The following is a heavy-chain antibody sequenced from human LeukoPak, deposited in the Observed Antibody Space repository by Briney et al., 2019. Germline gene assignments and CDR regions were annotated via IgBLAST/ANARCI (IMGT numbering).Heavy chain of an antibody. CDR2: IRYDGSNK. J-gene: IGHJ6*03. CDR3: ARDSVVVVPAASGSYYYYYMDV. V-gene: IGHV3-33*08. Sequence: GRSLRLSCAASGFTFSSYGMHWVRQAPGKGLEWVAVIRYDGSNKYYADSVKGRFTISRDNSKNTLYLQMNSLRAEDTAVYYCARDSVVVVPAASGSYYYYYMDVWGKGTTVTVSS. CDR1: GFTFSSYG. D-gene: IGHD2-2*01.